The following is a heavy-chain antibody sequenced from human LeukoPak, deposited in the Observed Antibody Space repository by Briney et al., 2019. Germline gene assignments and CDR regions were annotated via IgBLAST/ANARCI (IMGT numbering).Heavy chain of an antibody. CDR3: ARVFRGLYFDC. Sequence: GGSLRLSCAASGFTVSSNYMSWVRQAPGRGLEWVSVIYSGGSTYYAASVKGRFTISRDNSKNTLYLQMNRLRAEATAVYYCARVFRGLYFDCWGQGTLVTVSS. J-gene: IGHJ4*02. V-gene: IGHV3-53*01. CDR1: GFTVSSNY. D-gene: IGHD3-10*01. CDR2: IYSGGST.